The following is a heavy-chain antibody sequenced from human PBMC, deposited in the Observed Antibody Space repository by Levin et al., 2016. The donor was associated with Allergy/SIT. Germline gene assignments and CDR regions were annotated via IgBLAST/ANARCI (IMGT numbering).Heavy chain of an antibody. CDR2: TYYRSKWYN. Sequence: SQTLSLTCAISGDSVSSNSAAWNWIRQSPSRGLEWLGRTYYRSKWYNDHAVSVKSRIIINPDTSKNQFSLQVNSVTPEDTAVYYCARVRYYDSSGFQGAFDIWGQGTMVTVSS. CDR1: GDSVSSNSAA. D-gene: IGHD3-22*01. CDR3: ARVRYYDSSGFQGAFDI. V-gene: IGHV6-1*01. J-gene: IGHJ3*02.